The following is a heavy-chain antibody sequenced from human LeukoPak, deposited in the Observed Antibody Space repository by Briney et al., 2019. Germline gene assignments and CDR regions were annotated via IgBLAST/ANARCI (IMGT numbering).Heavy chain of an antibody. CDR3: ARVKNYYYYGMDV. J-gene: IGHJ6*02. CDR1: GFTVSSNY. Sequence: GGSLRLSCAASGFTVSSNYMSWVRQAPGKGLEWVSVIYSGGSTYYADFVKGRFTISRHNSKNTLYLQMNSLRAEDTAVYYCARVKNYYYYGMDVWGQGTTVTVSS. CDR2: IYSGGST. V-gene: IGHV3-53*04.